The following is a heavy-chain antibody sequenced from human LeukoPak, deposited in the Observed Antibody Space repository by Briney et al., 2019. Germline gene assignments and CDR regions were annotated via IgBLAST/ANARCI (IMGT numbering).Heavy chain of an antibody. V-gene: IGHV3-30*18. CDR2: TSYDGSNK. CDR3: AKDRDYGDYYFDY. CDR1: GFTFRTYA. D-gene: IGHD4-17*01. J-gene: IGHJ4*02. Sequence: GGSLRLSCAASGFTFRTYAMHWVRQAPGKGLEWVAVTSYDGSNKHYADSVKGRFTISRDNSKNTLYLQMNSLRAEDTAVYYCAKDRDYGDYYFDYWGQGTLVTVSS.